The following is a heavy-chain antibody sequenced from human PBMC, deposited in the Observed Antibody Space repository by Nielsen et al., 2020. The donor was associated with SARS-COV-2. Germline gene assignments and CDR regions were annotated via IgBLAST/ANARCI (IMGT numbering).Heavy chain of an antibody. V-gene: IGHV3-33*08. Sequence: GESLKISCAASGSTFSNYNIHWVRQAPGKGLEWVALIWYDGSNKYYADSVKGRFIISRDNPKSTLFLQMNSLRVDDTAIYYCTNYHFWGQGTLVTVSS. CDR2: IWYDGSNK. J-gene: IGHJ4*02. D-gene: IGHD3-10*01. CDR1: GSTFSNYN. CDR3: TNYHF.